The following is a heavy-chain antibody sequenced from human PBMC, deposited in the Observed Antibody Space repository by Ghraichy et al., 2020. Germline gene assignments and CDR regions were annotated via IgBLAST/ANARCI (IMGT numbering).Heavy chain of an antibody. D-gene: IGHD2-21*01. CDR1: GFTFSGSA. CDR2: IRSKANSYAT. J-gene: IGHJ4*02. Sequence: GGSLRLSCAASGFTFSGSAMHWVRQASGKGLEWVGRIRSKANSYATAYSASVKGRFTISRDDSKNTAYLQMNSLKTEDTAVYYCTSSLWLRGLQADYWGQGTLVTVSS. CDR3: TSSLWLRGLQADY. V-gene: IGHV3-73*01.